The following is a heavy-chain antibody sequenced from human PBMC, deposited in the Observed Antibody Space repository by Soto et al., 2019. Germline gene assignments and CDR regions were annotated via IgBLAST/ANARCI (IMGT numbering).Heavy chain of an antibody. Sequence: SETLSLTCAVSGGSISSSNWWSWVRQPPGKGLEWIGEIYHSGSTNYNPSLKSRVTISVDKSKNQFSLKLSSVTAADTAVYYCATDRVGYYGSGSYSWFDPWGQGTLVTVSS. CDR2: IYHSGST. J-gene: IGHJ5*02. CDR3: ATDRVGYYGSGSYSWFDP. D-gene: IGHD3-10*01. V-gene: IGHV4-4*02. CDR1: GGSISSSNW.